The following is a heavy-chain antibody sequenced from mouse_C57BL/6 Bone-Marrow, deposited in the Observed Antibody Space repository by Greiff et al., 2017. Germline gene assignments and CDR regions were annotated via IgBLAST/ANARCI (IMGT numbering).Heavy chain of an antibody. CDR2: ISGGGGNT. J-gene: IGHJ3*01. D-gene: IGHD2-4*01. Sequence: EVQLVESGGGLVKPGGSLKLSCAASGFTFSSYTMSWVRQTPEKRLEWVATISGGGGNTYYPDSVKGRFTISRDNAKNTLYLQMSSLRSEDSALYYWAILYYDYSWVAYWGQGTLVTVSA. CDR1: GFTFSSYT. CDR3: AILYYDYSWVAY. V-gene: IGHV5-9*01.